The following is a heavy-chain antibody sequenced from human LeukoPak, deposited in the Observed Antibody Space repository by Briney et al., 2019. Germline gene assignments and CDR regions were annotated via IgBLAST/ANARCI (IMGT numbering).Heavy chain of an antibody. CDR3: AKGYSSSWYLFDY. CDR1: GFTFDDYA. CDR2: ISWNSGSI. D-gene: IGHD6-13*01. J-gene: IGHJ4*02. Sequence: GGSLRLSCAASGFTFDDYAMHWVRQAPGEGLEWVSGISWNSGSIGYADSVKGRFTISRDNAKNSLYLQMNSLRAEDTALYYCAKGYSSSWYLFDYWGQGTLVTVSS. V-gene: IGHV3-9*01.